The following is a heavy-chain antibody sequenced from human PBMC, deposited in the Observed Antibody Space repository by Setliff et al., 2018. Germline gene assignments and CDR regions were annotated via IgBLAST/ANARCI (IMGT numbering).Heavy chain of an antibody. V-gene: IGHV3-7*03. CDR2: INPHGSEK. D-gene: IGHD3-10*01. CDR1: GLSYTNDW. Sequence: GGSLRLSCTASGLSYTNDWVSWVRQAPGKGLEWLASINPHGSEKYYADSVKGRFTISRDNAKNSLSLQMNNLRTEDTAIYYCAKDKDVRVDYFDYWGPGTLVTVSS. J-gene: IGHJ4*02. CDR3: AKDKDVRVDYFDY.